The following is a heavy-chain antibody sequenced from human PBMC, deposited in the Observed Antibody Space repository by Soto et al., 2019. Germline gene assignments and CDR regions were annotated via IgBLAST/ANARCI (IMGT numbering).Heavy chain of an antibody. CDR1: GGTFSSYA. CDR2: IIPIFGTA. J-gene: IGHJ4*02. V-gene: IGHV1-69*13. Sequence: SVKVSCKASGGTFSSYAISWVRQAPGQGLEWMGVIIPIFGTANYAQKFQGRVTITADESTSTAYMELSSLRSEDTAVYYCARGVGWELRHFDYWGQGTLVTVSS. D-gene: IGHD1-26*01. CDR3: ARGVGWELRHFDY.